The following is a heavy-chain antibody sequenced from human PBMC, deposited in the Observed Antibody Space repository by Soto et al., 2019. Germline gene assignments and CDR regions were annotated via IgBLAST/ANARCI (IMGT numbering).Heavy chain of an antibody. D-gene: IGHD6-6*01. CDR1: GFTFSSYG. Sequence: EVQLVESGGGLVQPGGSLRLSCAASGFTFSSYGMNWVRQTPGKGLEWVSYISTGSATIYYSESVKGRLTTSRDNAKNSLSLQMYSLRDEATAVYFCALDSASYSSSSGSYWYFDLWGRGTLVTVSS. CDR2: ISTGSATI. CDR3: ALDSASYSSSSGSYWYFDL. J-gene: IGHJ2*01. V-gene: IGHV3-48*02.